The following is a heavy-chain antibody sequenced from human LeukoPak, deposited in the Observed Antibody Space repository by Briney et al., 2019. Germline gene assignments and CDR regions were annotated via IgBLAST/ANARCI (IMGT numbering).Heavy chain of an antibody. J-gene: IGHJ6*03. V-gene: IGHV4-34*01. D-gene: IGHD2-2*03. CDR2: INHSGST. Sequence: SETLSLTCAVYGGSFSGYYWNWIRQPPGKGLEWIGEINHSGSTNYNPSLKSRVTISVDTSKNQFSLKLSSVTAADTAVYYCARGVGYCSSTSCYYYYYYYMDVWGKGTTVTVSS. CDR1: GGSFSGYY. CDR3: ARGVGYCSSTSCYYYYYYYMDV.